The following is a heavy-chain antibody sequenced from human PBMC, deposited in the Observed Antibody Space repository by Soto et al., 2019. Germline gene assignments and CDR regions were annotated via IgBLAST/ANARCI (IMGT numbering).Heavy chain of an antibody. CDR2: ISAYNGNT. CDR3: ARDVEGTMVRGVIITGGSDY. CDR1: GYPFPSYG. J-gene: IGHJ4*02. D-gene: IGHD3-10*01. Sequence: XSVKVSCQGCGYPFPSYGIRWVRPTPGQGLAWMGWISAYNGNTNYAQKLQGRVTMTTDTSTSTAYMELRSLRSDDTAVYYWARDVEGTMVRGVIITGGSDYWGQGNLATVSS. V-gene: IGHV1-18*01.